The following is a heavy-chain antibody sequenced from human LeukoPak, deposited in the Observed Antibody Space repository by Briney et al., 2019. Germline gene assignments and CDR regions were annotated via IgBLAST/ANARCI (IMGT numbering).Heavy chain of an antibody. CDR2: IDPYSGDT. V-gene: IGHV1-2*02. J-gene: IGHJ4*02. CDR1: GYTLTGYY. Sequence: ASVKVSCKASGYTLTGYYMHWVRQAPGQGLEWMGWIDPYSGDTIYAQKFQGRVTMTRDTSIRTAYMELSSLRSDDTAVYYCARVGDNTAYDYWGQGTLVTVSS. D-gene: IGHD3-3*01. CDR3: ARVGDNTAYDY.